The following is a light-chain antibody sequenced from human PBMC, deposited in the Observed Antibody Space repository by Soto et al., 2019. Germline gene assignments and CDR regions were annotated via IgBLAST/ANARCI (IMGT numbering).Light chain of an antibody. V-gene: IGKV1-5*01. Sequence: DIQMTQSAYTLSASVGDRVTITCRATQRLSSSLAWYQQKPGKAPNLLIYDASNLESGVPSRFSGSGSGTEFTLSISSLQPDDFATYYCQQYNSYPWTFGLGTRVEIK. CDR1: QRLSSS. CDR2: DAS. CDR3: QQYNSYPWT. J-gene: IGKJ1*01.